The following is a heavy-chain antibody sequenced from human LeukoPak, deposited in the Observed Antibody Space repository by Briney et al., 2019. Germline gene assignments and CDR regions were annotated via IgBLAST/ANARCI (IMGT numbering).Heavy chain of an antibody. CDR1: GGSISSYY. J-gene: IGHJ5*02. V-gene: IGHV4-4*07. D-gene: IGHD2-15*01. CDR3: ARDPIFYCSGGSCYSNWFDP. Sequence: PSETLSLPCTVSGGSISSYYWSWIRQPAGKGLEWIGRIYTSGSTNYNPSLKSRVTMSVDTSKNQFSLKLSSVTAADTAVYYCARDPIFYCSGGSCYSNWFDPWGQGTLVTVSS. CDR2: IYTSGST.